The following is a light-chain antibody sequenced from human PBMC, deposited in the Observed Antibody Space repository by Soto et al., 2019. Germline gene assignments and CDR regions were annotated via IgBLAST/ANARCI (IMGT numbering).Light chain of an antibody. V-gene: IGKV3-11*01. CDR1: QSVTSY. J-gene: IGKJ2*01. CDR2: DVS. Sequence: EIVLTQSPATLSLSPGERATLSCRASQSVTSYLAWYQQKPGQAPRLLIYDVSNRASGIPARFSGSGSETDFTLTISSLEPEDFAVYYCQQYNNWLPYTFGQGTKLEIK. CDR3: QQYNNWLPYT.